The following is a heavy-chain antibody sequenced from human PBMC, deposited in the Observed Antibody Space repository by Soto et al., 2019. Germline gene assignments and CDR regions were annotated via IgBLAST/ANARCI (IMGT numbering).Heavy chain of an antibody. D-gene: IGHD4-17*01. V-gene: IGHV3-48*01. Sequence: PGGSLRLSCVASGFTFSSHSMNWVRQAPGKRLEWVSYISSSSSSIYADSVKGRFTISRDNAKNSLYLQMNSLRAEDTAVYYCARAPYGDNNWFDPWGQGTLVTVSS. CDR3: ARAPYGDNNWFDP. CDR2: ISSSSSSI. CDR1: GFTFSSHS. J-gene: IGHJ5*02.